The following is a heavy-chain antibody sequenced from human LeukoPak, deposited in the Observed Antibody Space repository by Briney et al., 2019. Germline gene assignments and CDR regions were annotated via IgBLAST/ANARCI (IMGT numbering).Heavy chain of an antibody. V-gene: IGHV4-59*08. D-gene: IGHD2-8*01. Sequence: SETLSLTCTVSGGSISSYYWSWIRQPPGKGLEWIGYIYYSGSTNYNPSLKSRVTISVDTSKNQSSLKLSSVTAADTAVYYCARLAVLYGMDVWGQGTTVTVSS. CDR2: IYYSGST. CDR3: ARLAVLYGMDV. CDR1: GGSISSYY. J-gene: IGHJ6*02.